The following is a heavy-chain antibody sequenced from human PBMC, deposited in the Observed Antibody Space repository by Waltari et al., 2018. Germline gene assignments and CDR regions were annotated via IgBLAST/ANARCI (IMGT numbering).Heavy chain of an antibody. V-gene: IGHV4-30-4*08. CDR3: ARGEYSSSWYHWYFDL. CDR2: IYYSGST. D-gene: IGHD6-13*01. CDR1: GGSISSGDYY. J-gene: IGHJ2*01. Sequence: QVQLQESGPGLVKPSQTLSLTCTVSGGSISSGDYYWSWIRQPPGKGLEWIGYIYYSGSTYYNPSLKSRVTISVDTSKNQFSLKLSSVTAADTAVYYCARGEYSSSWYHWYFDLWGRGTLVTVSS.